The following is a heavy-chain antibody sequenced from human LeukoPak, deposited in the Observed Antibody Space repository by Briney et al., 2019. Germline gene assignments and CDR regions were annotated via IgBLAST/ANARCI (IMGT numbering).Heavy chain of an antibody. CDR3: AKDFGPYNPGLKGIDY. D-gene: IGHD5-24*01. CDR1: GFTFDDYA. J-gene: IGHJ4*02. Sequence: PGRSLRLSCAASGFTFDDYAMHWVRQAPGEGLKWVSGISWNSGSIGYADSVKGRFTISRDNSKNSLYLQMNSLRTEDTALYYCAKDFGPYNPGLKGIDYWGQGTLVTVSS. CDR2: ISWNSGSI. V-gene: IGHV3-9*01.